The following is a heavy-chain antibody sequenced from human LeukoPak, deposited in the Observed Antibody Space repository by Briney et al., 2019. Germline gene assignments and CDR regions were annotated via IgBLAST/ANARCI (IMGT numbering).Heavy chain of an antibody. J-gene: IGHJ4*02. CDR3: AKDHRYAFDN. CDR1: GFTFSDYS. V-gene: IGHV3-11*06. Sequence: GGPLRLSCAASGFTFSDYSMSWVRQGPGKGLEWISYVGISSGNTKYADSVKGRFTISRDSAKKSVLLQMNRLRVEDTAVYFCAKDHRYAFDNWGQGTLVTVSS. D-gene: IGHD5-12*01. CDR2: VGISSGNT.